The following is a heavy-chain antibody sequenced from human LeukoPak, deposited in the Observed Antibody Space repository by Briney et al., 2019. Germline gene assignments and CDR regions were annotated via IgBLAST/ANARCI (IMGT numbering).Heavy chain of an antibody. Sequence: GASVKVSCKASGYTFTGYYMHWVRQAPGQGPEWMGWINPNSGGTSYAQKFQGRVTMTRDTSISTAYMELSRLRSDDTAVYYCARGKYQLLGDYWGQGTLVTVSS. D-gene: IGHD2-2*01. J-gene: IGHJ4*02. CDR1: GYTFTGYY. V-gene: IGHV1-2*02. CDR2: INPNSGGT. CDR3: ARGKYQLLGDY.